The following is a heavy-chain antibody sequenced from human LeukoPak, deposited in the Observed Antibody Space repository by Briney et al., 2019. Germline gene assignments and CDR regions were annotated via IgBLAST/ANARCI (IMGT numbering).Heavy chain of an antibody. V-gene: IGHV3-21*01. J-gene: IGHJ5*02. CDR3: AREPGTYNWFDP. CDR1: GFTLSSYS. CDR2: ISSSSIYI. D-gene: IGHD3-10*01. Sequence: GGSLRLSCAASGFTLSSYSMKRVRQAPGKGLEWVSSISSSSIYIYYADSVKGRFTISRDNAKNSLYLQMNSLRAEDTAVYYCAREPGTYNWFDPWGQGTLVTVSS.